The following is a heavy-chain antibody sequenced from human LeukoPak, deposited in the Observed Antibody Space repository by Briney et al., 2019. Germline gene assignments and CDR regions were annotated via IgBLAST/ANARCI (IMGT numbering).Heavy chain of an antibody. CDR2: ISGSGDGT. D-gene: IGHD2-2*02. V-gene: IGHV3-23*01. Sequence: PGGSLRLSCAASGFTFSSYAMSWVRQAPGKGLEWVSAISGSGDGTYYADAVKGRFTISRDISKNTLYLQMNSLRAEDTAVYYCAKLYGFAYWGQGTLVTVSS. J-gene: IGHJ4*02. CDR1: GFTFSSYA. CDR3: AKLYGFAY.